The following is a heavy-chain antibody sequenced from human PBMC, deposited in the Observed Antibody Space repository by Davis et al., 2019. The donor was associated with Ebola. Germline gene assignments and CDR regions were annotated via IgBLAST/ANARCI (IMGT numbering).Heavy chain of an antibody. D-gene: IGHD1-26*01. Sequence: GGSLRLSCAASGFTFRTYSMNWVRRAPGKGLAWVSYISSSGTVYYADSVKGRFTISRDNAKNSLYLQMNSLRDEDTAVYYCARGWDYFDYWGQGTLVTVSS. CDR2: ISSSGTV. CDR3: ARGWDYFDY. J-gene: IGHJ4*02. CDR1: GFTFRTYS. V-gene: IGHV3-48*02.